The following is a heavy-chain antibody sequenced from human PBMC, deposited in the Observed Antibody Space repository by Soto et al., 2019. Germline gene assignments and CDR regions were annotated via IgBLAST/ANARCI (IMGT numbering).Heavy chain of an antibody. V-gene: IGHV3-9*01. J-gene: IGHJ4*02. CDR2: ISWNSGSI. CDR1: GFTFDDYA. CDR3: AKGNFGAYDY. D-gene: IGHD3-10*01. Sequence: EVQLVESGGGLVQPGRSLRLSCAASGFTFDDYAMHWVRQAPGKGLEWVSGISWNSGSIGHEDSVKGRFTISRDNSKNSLYLQMNSMRAEDTALYYCAKGNFGAYDYWGQGTLVTVSS.